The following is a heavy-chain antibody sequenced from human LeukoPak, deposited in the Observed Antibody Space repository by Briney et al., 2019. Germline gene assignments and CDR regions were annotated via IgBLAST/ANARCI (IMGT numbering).Heavy chain of an antibody. CDR2: INSDVSDT. CDR3: ARSSAVTTLSLTY. Sequence: GGSLRLSCAPSRLTFRNYWMHWIRHAPGKGLVCVSRINSDVSDTTYADSVKGRFTISRDNAKNTLYLQMNSLRVEDTAVYYCARSSAVTTLSLTYWGLGTLVTVSS. D-gene: IGHD4-17*01. CDR1: RLTFRNYW. J-gene: IGHJ4*02. V-gene: IGHV3-74*01.